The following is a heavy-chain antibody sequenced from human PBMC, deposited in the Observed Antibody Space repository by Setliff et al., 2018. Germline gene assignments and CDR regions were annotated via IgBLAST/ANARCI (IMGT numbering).Heavy chain of an antibody. D-gene: IGHD3-3*01. Sequence: GASVKVSCKASGGTFSSYAISWVRQAPGQGPEWMGGIIPIFGTANYAQKFQGRVTITADESTSTAYMELSSLRSEDTAVYYCASSRDYNFWSGYYSPLDYWGQGTLVNVSS. CDR1: GGTFSSYA. J-gene: IGHJ4*02. CDR3: ASSRDYNFWSGYYSPLDY. V-gene: IGHV1-69*13. CDR2: IIPIFGTA.